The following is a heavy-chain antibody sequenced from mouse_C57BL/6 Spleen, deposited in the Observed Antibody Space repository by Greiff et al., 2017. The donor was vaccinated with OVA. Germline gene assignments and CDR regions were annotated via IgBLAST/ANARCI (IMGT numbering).Heavy chain of an antibody. CDR2: IDPSDSYT. CDR3: ARGPYLYAMDY. CDR1: GYTFTSYW. J-gene: IGHJ4*01. D-gene: IGHD6-5*01. V-gene: IGHV1-69*01. Sequence: QVQLQQPGAELVMPGASVKLSCKASGYTFTSYWMHWVKQRPGQGLEWIGEIDPSDSYTNYNQKFKGKSTLTVDKSSSTAYMQLSSLTSEDSAVYYCARGPYLYAMDYWGQGTSVTVSS.